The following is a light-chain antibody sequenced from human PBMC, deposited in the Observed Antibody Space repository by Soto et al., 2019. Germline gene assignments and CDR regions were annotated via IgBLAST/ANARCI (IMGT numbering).Light chain of an antibody. CDR1: NTDVGGYNY. CDR3: SSYSDNSTYV. V-gene: IGLV2-14*03. Sequence: QSVLTQPASVSGSPGQSITISCSGTNTDVGGYNYVSWYQQYPGKAPKLIIYEVSNRPSGVSNRFSGSKSGNTASLTISGLQAEDEGDYYCSSYSDNSTYVFATGTKVTVL. CDR2: EVS. J-gene: IGLJ1*01.